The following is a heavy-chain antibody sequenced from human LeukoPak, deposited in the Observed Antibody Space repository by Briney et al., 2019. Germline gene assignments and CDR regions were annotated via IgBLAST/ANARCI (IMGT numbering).Heavy chain of an antibody. CDR1: GYFFTSYW. Sequence: GESLQISSHASGYFFTSYWIGWVRRTPGKGVEWMGIINPSDSDTRYSPSFQGQVTISADKSISTVYLQWSSLKASDTAKYYCAKGYSRVDYWGQGTLVTVSS. V-gene: IGHV5-51*01. D-gene: IGHD5-12*01. CDR3: AKGYSRVDY. J-gene: IGHJ4*02. CDR2: INPSDSDT.